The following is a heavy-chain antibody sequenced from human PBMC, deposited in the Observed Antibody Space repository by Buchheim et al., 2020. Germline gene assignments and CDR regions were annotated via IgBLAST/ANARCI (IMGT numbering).Heavy chain of an antibody. CDR2: ISYDGSNK. D-gene: IGHD3-22*01. CDR3: AKMVETPDYYDSSGYYLHENYYYYGMDV. CDR1: GFTFSSYG. J-gene: IGHJ6*02. Sequence: QVQLVESGGGVVQPGRSLRLSCAASGFTFSSYGMHWVRQAPGKGLEWVAVISYDGSNKYYADSVKGRFTISRDNSKNTLYLQMNSLRAEDTAVYYCAKMVETPDYYDSSGYYLHENYYYYGMDVWGQGTT. V-gene: IGHV3-30*18.